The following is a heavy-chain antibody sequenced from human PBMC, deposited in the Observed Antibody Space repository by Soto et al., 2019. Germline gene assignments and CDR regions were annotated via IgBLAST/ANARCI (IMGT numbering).Heavy chain of an antibody. CDR1: GFTFSSYS. CDR3: ARVGRGVYGMDV. D-gene: IGHD2-8*01. J-gene: IGHJ6*02. CDR2: ITSDSSTI. Sequence: EVQLVESGGGLVQPGGSLRLSCAASGFTFSSYSINWVCQAPGKGLEWFSYITSDSSTISYADSVKGRFTVSRDNAKNSLYLQMNSLRDEDTAVYYCARVGRGVYGMDVWGQGTSVTVSS. V-gene: IGHV3-48*02.